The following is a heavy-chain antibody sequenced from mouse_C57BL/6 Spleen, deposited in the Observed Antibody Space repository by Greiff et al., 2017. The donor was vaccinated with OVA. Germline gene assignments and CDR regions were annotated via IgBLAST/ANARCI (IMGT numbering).Heavy chain of an antibody. V-gene: IGHV1-76*01. D-gene: IGHD1-1*01. CDR3: AREDYYGSSGYFDV. Sequence: VQLQQSGAELVRPGASVKLSCKASGYTFTDYYINWVKQRPGQGLEWIARIYPGSGNTYYNEKFKGKATLTAEKSSSTAYMQLSSLTSEDSAVYFCAREDYYGSSGYFDVWGTGTTVTVSS. J-gene: IGHJ1*03. CDR1: GYTFTDYY. CDR2: IYPGSGNT.